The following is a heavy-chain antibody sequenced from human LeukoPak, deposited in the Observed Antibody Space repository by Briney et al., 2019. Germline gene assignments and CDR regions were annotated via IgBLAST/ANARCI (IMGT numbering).Heavy chain of an antibody. V-gene: IGHV4-34*01. CDR3: ARGANYDFWSGYYRY. J-gene: IGHJ4*02. CDR1: GGSFSGYY. CDR2: INHSGST. D-gene: IGHD3-3*01. Sequence: SETLSLTCADYGGSFSGYYWSWIRQPPGKGLEWIGEINHSGSTNYNPSLKSRVTISVDTSKNQFSLKLSSVTAADTAVYYCARGANYDFWSGYYRYWGQGTLVTVSS.